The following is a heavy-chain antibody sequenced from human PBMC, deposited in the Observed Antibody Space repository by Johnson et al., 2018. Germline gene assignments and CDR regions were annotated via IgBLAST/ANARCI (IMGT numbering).Heavy chain of an antibody. V-gene: IGHV3-33*01. J-gene: IGHJ3*02. Sequence: QVQLVQSGGGVVQPGRSLRLSCAASGFTFSSYGVHWVRQAPGKGLEWVAVIWYDGNNKYYVDSVKGRFTISRDNAKNSLYLQMNSLRAEDTAVYYWARGGQWLVRRLLGIWGQGTMVTVSS. D-gene: IGHD6-19*01. CDR3: ARGGQWLVRRLLGI. CDR1: GFTFSSYG. CDR2: IWYDGNNK.